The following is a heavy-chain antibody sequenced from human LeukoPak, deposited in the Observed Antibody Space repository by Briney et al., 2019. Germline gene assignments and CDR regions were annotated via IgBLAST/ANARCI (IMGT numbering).Heavy chain of an antibody. J-gene: IGHJ6*02. CDR2: IYTSGST. Sequence: PSETLSLTCTVSGGSISSNYWSWIRQPAGKGLEWIGRIYTSGSTNCNPPLKSRVSMSLDTSKNQFSLKLNSVTAADTAVYYCARQPPYYYGMDVWGRGTTVTVFS. CDR3: ARQPPYYYGMDV. V-gene: IGHV4-4*07. CDR1: GGSISSNY.